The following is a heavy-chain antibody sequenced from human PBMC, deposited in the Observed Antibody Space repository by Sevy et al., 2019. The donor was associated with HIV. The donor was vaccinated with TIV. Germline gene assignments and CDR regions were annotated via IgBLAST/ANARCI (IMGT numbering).Heavy chain of an antibody. V-gene: IGHV1-24*01. CDR1: GHTLSEFA. J-gene: IGHJ4*02. Sequence: ASVKVSCKVSGHTLSEFAMHWVRLAPGKGLEWMGTFDPEDGKTLHAQKFQCRVTMTEDTSTDTAYMEVNNLRSEDTAVYYCATTKDYYDSSGYPFDYWGQGTLVTVSS. CDR3: ATTKDYYDSSGYPFDY. CDR2: FDPEDGKT. D-gene: IGHD3-22*01.